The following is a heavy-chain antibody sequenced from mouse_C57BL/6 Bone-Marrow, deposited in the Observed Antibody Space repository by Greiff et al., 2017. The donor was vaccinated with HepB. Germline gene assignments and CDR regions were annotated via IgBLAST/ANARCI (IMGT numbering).Heavy chain of an antibody. CDR1: GYSITSGYY. V-gene: IGHV3-6*01. J-gene: IGHJ4*01. CDR3: ARDGIGDYYGSSPPIAMDY. D-gene: IGHD1-1*01. Sequence: EVHLVESGPGLVKPSQSLSLTCSVTGYSITSGYYWNWIRQFPGNKLEWMGYISYDGSNNYNPSLKNRISITRDTSKNQFFLKLNSVTTEDTATYYCARDGIGDYYGSSPPIAMDYWGQGTSVTVSS. CDR2: ISYDGSN.